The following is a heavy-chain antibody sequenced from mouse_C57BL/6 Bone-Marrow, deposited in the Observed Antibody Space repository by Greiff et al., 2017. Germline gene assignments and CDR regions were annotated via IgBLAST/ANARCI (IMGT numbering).Heavy chain of an antibody. J-gene: IGHJ3*01. CDR2: ISSGGDYI. CDR1: GFTFSSYA. D-gene: IGHD1-3*01. CDR3: TSSTKFFAY. Sequence: EVQLVESGAGLVKPGGSLKLSCAASGFTFSSYAMSWVRQTPETRLEWVAYISSGGDYIYYADTVKGRFTIYRDNARNTLYLQMSSLKSEDTAMYYCTSSTKFFAYWDQGTLVTVSA. V-gene: IGHV5-9-1*02.